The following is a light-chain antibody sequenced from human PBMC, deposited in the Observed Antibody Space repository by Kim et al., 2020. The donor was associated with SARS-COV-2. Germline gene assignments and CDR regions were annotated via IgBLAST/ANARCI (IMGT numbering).Light chain of an antibody. CDR2: DAS. CDR3: QQYDDLPYT. CDR1: QDIYYY. Sequence: SASVGDRGTITCQASQDIYYYLNWYQQRPGKAPTLLICDASTLEAGVPSRFSGSGSGTAFTFTITSLQPEDFATYYCQQYDDLPYTFGQGTKLEI. V-gene: IGKV1-33*01. J-gene: IGKJ2*01.